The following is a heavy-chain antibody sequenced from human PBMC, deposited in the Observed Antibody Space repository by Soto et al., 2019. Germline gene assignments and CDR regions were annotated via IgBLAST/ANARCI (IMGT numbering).Heavy chain of an antibody. D-gene: IGHD4-17*01. J-gene: IGHJ4*02. Sequence: SVKVSCKASGGTFSSYAISWVRQAPGQGLEWMGGIIPIFGTANYAQKFQGRVTITADESTSTAYMELSSLRSEDTAVYYCASSERRLLTVTTLDYWGQGTLVTVSS. CDR3: ASSERRLLTVTTLDY. V-gene: IGHV1-69*13. CDR2: IIPIFGTA. CDR1: GGTFSSYA.